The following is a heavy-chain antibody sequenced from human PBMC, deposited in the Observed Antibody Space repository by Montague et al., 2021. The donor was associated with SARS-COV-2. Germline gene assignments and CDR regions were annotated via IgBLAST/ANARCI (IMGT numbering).Heavy chain of an antibody. J-gene: IGHJ6*02. CDR2: ISYDGSNK. V-gene: IGHV3-30*04. CDR3: ARDLGSYYGMDV. Sequence: SLRLSCAASGFTFSSYAMHWVRQAPGKGLEWVAVISYDGSNKYYADSVKGRFTISIDNSKNTLYLQMNSLRAEDTAVYYCARDLGSYYGMDVWGQGTTVTVSS. CDR1: GFTFSSYA.